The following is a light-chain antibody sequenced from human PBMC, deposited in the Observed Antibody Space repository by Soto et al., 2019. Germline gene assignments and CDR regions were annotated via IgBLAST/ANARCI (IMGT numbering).Light chain of an antibody. CDR1: SSDVGGYNY. CDR2: DVS. J-gene: IGLJ1*01. CDR3: SSYTSSSTLV. Sequence: QSALTQPASVSGSPGQSITISCTGTSSDVGGYNYVYWYQQHPGTAPKLMIYDVSNRPSGVSNRFSGSKSGNTASLTISGLQADDEADYYCSSYTSSSTLVFGTGTKLTVL. V-gene: IGLV2-14*01.